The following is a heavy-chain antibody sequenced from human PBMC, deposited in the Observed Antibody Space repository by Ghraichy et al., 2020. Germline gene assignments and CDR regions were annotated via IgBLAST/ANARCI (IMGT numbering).Heavy chain of an antibody. D-gene: IGHD3-22*01. Sequence: ASVKVSCKASGYTFTSYGISWVRQAPGQGLEWMGWSSVYNGNTNYAQKLQGRVTMTTDTYTSTAYMELRSLRSDDTAVYYCARAARYDSSGYFRAFDIWGQGTMVTVSS. J-gene: IGHJ3*02. CDR2: SSVYNGNT. CDR1: GYTFTSYG. V-gene: IGHV1-18*04. CDR3: ARAARYDSSGYFRAFDI.